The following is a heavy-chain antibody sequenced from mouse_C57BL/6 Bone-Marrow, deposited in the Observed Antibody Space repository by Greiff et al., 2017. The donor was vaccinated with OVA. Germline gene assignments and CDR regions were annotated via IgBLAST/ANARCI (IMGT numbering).Heavy chain of an antibody. CDR1: GYTFTSYW. Sequence: VQLQQPGTELVKPGASVKLSCKASGYTFTSYWMHWVKQRPGQGLEWIGNINPSNGGTNYNEKFKGKATLTVAKSSSTAYKQLSSQTSEDSAVYDCARSRYFEGWGTGTTVTVSS. J-gene: IGHJ1*03. V-gene: IGHV1-53*01. CDR3: ARSRYFEG. CDR2: INPSNGGT.